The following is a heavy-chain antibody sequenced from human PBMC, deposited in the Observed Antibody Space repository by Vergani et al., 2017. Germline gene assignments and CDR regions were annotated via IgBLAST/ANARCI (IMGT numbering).Heavy chain of an antibody. CDR3: ARETSAAGVDY. D-gene: IGHD2-2*01. V-gene: IGHV3-48*03. CDR1: GFTFSSYE. CDR2: ISSSGSTI. Sequence: EVQLVESGGGLVQPGGSLRLSCAASGFTFSSYEMNWVRQAPGKGLEWVSYISSSGSTIYYADSVKGRFTISRDNAKNSLYLQMNSLRAEDTAVYYCARETSAAGVDYWGQGTLVTVSS. J-gene: IGHJ4*02.